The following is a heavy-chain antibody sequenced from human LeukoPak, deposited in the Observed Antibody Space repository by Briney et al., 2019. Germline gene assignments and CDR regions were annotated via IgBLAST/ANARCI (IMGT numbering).Heavy chain of an antibody. J-gene: IGHJ4*02. CDR1: GFTFSSYW. D-gene: IGHD5-18*01. CDR3: ARRVSAKSLDY. V-gene: IGHV3-74*01. CDR2: INRDGSSA. Sequence: GGSLRLSCAASGFTFSSYWMHWVRQSPGKGPVWVSRINRDGSSANYADSVKGRFTISRDNAKNTLYLQMNSLRAEDTAVYYCARRVSAKSLDYWGQGTLVTVSS.